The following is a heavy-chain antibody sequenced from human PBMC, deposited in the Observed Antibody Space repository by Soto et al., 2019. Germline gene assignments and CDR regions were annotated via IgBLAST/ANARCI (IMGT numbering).Heavy chain of an antibody. Sequence: EVQLLESGGGLVQPGGSLRLSCTASGFTFSTYGMSWVRQAPGKGLEWVSSLSGDGTTTYYIDSVKGRFTISRDNSRNTLSLQTNSLRTDDTAIYYCAKDISFDTSAYNYWGQGILVAVSS. CDR2: LSGDGTTT. V-gene: IGHV3-23*01. CDR1: GFTFSTYG. CDR3: AKDISFDTSAYNY. D-gene: IGHD3-22*01. J-gene: IGHJ4*02.